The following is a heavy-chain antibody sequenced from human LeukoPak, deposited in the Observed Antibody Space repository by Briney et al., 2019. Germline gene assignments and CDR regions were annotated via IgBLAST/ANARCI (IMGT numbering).Heavy chain of an antibody. D-gene: IGHD3-16*01. CDR1: GAAISDYS. J-gene: IGHJ4*02. Sequence: SETLSLTRTVSGAAISDYSWSWIRQSAGKGLEWIGRIYSSGSVNYNSSLKSRVTMSGDTSKNQFSLELSSVTAADTAVYYCARVVTESVRSYGYLDYWGQGILVTVSS. V-gene: IGHV4-4*07. CDR3: ARVVTESVRSYGYLDY. CDR2: IYSSGSV.